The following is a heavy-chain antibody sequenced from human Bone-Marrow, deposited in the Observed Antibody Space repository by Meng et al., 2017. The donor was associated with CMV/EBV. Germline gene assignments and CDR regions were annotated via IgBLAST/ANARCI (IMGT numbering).Heavy chain of an antibody. CDR2: IRYDGSNK. J-gene: IGHJ4*02. V-gene: IGHV3-30*02. CDR3: AKECGGLSSSGLKALDY. D-gene: IGHD3-22*01. Sequence: GGSLRLSCAASGFTFSSYGMHWVRQAPGKGLEWVAFIRYDGSNKYYADSVKGRFTISRDNSKNTLYLQMNSLRAEDTAVYYCAKECGGLSSSGLKALDYCGQGTLVTVSS. CDR1: GFTFSSYG.